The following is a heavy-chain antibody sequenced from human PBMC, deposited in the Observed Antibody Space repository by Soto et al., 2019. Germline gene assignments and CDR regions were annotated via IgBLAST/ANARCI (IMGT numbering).Heavy chain of an antibody. J-gene: IGHJ4*02. D-gene: IGHD3-3*01. CDR2: ISANNGNK. V-gene: IGHV1-18*01. CDR1: SYTFSSYG. CDR3: VRDWAFITIFGVVTNPNDD. Sequence: GASVKVSSTPSSYTFSSYGITLLRQAPGQGLKWMGWISANNGNKNYAQKLQGRVTMTTDTSTSTAYMELRSLRSDDTAVYYCVRDWAFITIFGVVTNPNDDWGQGTLVTVSS.